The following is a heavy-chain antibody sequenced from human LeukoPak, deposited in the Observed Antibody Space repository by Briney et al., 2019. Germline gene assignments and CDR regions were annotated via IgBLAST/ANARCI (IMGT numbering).Heavy chain of an antibody. Sequence: ASVKVSCKASGGTFSSYAISWVRQAPGQGLEWMGIINPSGGSTSYAQKFQGRVTMTRDTSTSTVYMELSSLRSEDTAVYYCARELVGATEIDYWGQGTLVTVSS. CDR1: GGTFSSYA. CDR2: INPSGGST. CDR3: ARELVGATEIDY. D-gene: IGHD1-26*01. V-gene: IGHV1-46*01. J-gene: IGHJ4*02.